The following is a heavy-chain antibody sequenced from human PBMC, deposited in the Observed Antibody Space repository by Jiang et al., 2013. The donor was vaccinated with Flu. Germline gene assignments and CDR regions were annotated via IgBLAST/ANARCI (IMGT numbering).Heavy chain of an antibody. CDR3: ARDSGSYGLRAYDI. V-gene: IGHV3-11*01. D-gene: IGHD1-26*01. CDR2: IGLTGGPI. J-gene: IGHJ3*02. CDR1: GFTFNDYY. Sequence: VQLVESGGGLVKPGGYLRLSCTASGFTFNDYYMGWIRQAPGKGLEWLSYIGLTGGPISYADSVKGRFTISRDNARNSLYLHMDSLRAEDTAVYYCARDSGSYGLRAYDIWGQGDNGHRLF.